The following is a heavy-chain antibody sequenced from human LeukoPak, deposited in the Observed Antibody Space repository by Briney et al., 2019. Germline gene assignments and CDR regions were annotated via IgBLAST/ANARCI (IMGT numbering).Heavy chain of an antibody. V-gene: IGHV1-2*02. CDR2: INPNTGGT. Sequence: ASVKVSCKASGYTFTSYGISWVRQAPGQGLEWMGWINPNTGGTNYAQKFQGRVTMTRDTSISTAYMELSRLRSDDTAVYYCARGKDQLQWGYYYYYMDVWGKGTTVTISS. CDR1: GYTFTSYG. J-gene: IGHJ6*03. CDR3: ARGKDQLQWGYYYYYMDV. D-gene: IGHD2-2*01.